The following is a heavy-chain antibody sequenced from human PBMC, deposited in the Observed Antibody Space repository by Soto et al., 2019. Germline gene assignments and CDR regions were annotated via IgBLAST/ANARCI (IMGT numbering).Heavy chain of an antibody. Sequence: SETLSLTCTVSGGSISSSSYYWGWIRQPPGKGLEWIGRIYYSGSTYYNPSLKSRVTIPVDTSKNKFSLKLSSVTAADTAVYYCARGKGSSWYDYYYGMDVWGQGTTVTVSS. V-gene: IGHV4-39*07. J-gene: IGHJ6*02. D-gene: IGHD6-13*01. CDR1: GGSISSSSYY. CDR3: ARGKGSSWYDYYYGMDV. CDR2: IYYSGST.